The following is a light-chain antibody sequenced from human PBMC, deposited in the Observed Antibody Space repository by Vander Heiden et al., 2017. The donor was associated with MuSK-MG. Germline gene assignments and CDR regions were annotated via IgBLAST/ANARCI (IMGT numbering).Light chain of an antibody. J-gene: IGKJ4*01. Sequence: EIVLTQSPGTLSLSPGETATLSCRASQTVGNSFLAWYQQKPGQSPRLLIHGASNRASGIPDRFSGSGSGTDFTLTISRLEPEDFAVYYCQQYDSPPLTFGEGAKVEI. V-gene: IGKV3-20*01. CDR1: QTVGNSF. CDR2: GAS. CDR3: QQYDSPPLT.